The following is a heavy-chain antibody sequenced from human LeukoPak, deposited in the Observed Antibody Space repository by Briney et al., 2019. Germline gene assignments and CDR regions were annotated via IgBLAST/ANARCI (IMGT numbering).Heavy chain of an antibody. J-gene: IGHJ4*02. Sequence: GGSLGLSCAASGITFRNYGMYWVRQAPGKGLGWVAVIWSDGSNTYYADSVKGRFTISRDNSKNTLYLRMNSLRAEDTAVYYCATGYDSSGYYSFDYWGQGTLVTVSS. V-gene: IGHV3-33*01. CDR1: GITFRNYG. CDR3: ATGYDSSGYYSFDY. D-gene: IGHD3-22*01. CDR2: IWSDGSNT.